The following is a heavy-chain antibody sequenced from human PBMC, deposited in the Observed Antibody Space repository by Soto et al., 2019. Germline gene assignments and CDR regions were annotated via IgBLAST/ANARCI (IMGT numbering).Heavy chain of an antibody. Sequence: QVQLVQSGAEVKKPGASVKVSCKASGYSFTTYGIAWVRQAPGQGLEWMGWISTYNGDTDYAQNLQGRVIMTTDTSTTTAYMELRSLRSDDTAVYYCAREGPPTDYWGQGTLVTVSS. J-gene: IGHJ4*02. CDR1: GYSFTTYG. CDR3: AREGPPTDY. CDR2: ISTYNGDT. V-gene: IGHV1-18*01.